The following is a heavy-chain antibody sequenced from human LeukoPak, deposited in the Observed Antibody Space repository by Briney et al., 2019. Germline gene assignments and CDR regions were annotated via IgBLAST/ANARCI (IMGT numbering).Heavy chain of an antibody. CDR3: AREFSDSSGFGGAFDI. J-gene: IGHJ3*02. D-gene: IGHD3-22*01. CDR1: GYTFTSYG. CDR2: ISAYNGNT. V-gene: IGHV1-18*01. Sequence: ASVKVSCKASGYTFTSYGISWVRPAPGQGLEWMGWISAYNGNTNYAQKLQGRVTMTTDTSTSTAYMELRSLRSDDTAVYYCAREFSDSSGFGGAFDIWGQGTMVTVSS.